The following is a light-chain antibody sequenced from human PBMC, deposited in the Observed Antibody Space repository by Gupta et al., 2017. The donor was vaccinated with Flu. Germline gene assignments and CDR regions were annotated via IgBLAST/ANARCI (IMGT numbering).Light chain of an antibody. J-gene: IGLJ3*02. CDR1: SGHSSYG. Sequence: SSGHSSYGIAWHQQQPEKGPRYLMNLRSDGSYSKGDGIPDRFSGSSSGSERYLTISSLQSEDEADYYCQTWGTGIVFGGGTKLTVV. V-gene: IGLV4-69*01. CDR3: QTWGTGIV. CDR2: LRSDGSY.